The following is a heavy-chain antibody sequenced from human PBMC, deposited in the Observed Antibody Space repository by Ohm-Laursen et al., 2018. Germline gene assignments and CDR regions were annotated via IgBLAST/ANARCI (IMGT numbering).Heavy chain of an antibody. Sequence: SQTLSLTCTVSGGSIISGNYYWSWIRQYPGKGLDWIGYIYYSGSAYYNPSLKSRATISVDTSKNQFSLKLSSVTAADTAVYYCARVREAYTNPYFDHWGQGTLVTVSS. J-gene: IGHJ4*02. CDR3: ARVREAYTNPYFDH. CDR1: GGSIISGNYY. D-gene: IGHD2-2*02. CDR2: IYYSGSA. V-gene: IGHV4-31*03.